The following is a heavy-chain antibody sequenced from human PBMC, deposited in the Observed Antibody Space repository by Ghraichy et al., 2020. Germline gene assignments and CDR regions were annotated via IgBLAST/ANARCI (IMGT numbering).Heavy chain of an antibody. CDR1: GFTFNSYA. D-gene: IGHD3-10*01. Sequence: GGSLRLSCSASGFTFNSYAMHWVRPAPAKGLEYVSAIEFNGDSTYYADSVKGRFTISRDNSTNTLYLQMRSLRAEDTAVYYCVKGASYFGSGSYFNDPLDCWGGGSLVTGSS. CDR2: IEFNGDST. V-gene: IGHV3-64D*06. J-gene: IGHJ4*02. CDR3: VKGASYFGSGSYFNDPLDC.